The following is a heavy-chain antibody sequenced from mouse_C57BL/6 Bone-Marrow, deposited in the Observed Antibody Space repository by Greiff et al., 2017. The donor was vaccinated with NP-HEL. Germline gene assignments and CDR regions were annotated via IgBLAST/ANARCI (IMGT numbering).Heavy chain of an antibody. CDR1: GYTFTSYW. V-gene: IGHV1-5*01. CDR3: TRSGYYGSRRSWFAY. D-gene: IGHD1-1*01. J-gene: IGHJ3*01. CDR2: IYPGNSDT. Sequence: EVQLQQSGTVLARPGASVKMSCKTSGYTFTSYWMHWVKQRPGQGLEWIGAIYPGNSDTSYNQKFKGKAKLTAVTSASTAYMELSSLTNEDSAVYYCTRSGYYGSRRSWFAYWGQGTLVTVSA.